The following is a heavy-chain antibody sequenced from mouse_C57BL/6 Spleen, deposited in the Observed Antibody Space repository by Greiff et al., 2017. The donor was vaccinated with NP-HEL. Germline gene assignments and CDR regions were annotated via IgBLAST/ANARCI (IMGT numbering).Heavy chain of an antibody. J-gene: IGHJ2*01. CDR1: GYTFTSYW. CDR2: IYPGNSDT. Sequence: EVQLQQSGTVLARPGASVKMSCKTSGYTFTSYWMHWVKQRPGQGLEWIGAIYPGNSDTSYNQKFKGKAKLTAVTSASTAYMELSSLTNEDSAVCYCTEDDYDGFDYWGQGTTLTVSS. V-gene: IGHV1-5*01. CDR3: TEDDYDGFDY. D-gene: IGHD2-4*01.